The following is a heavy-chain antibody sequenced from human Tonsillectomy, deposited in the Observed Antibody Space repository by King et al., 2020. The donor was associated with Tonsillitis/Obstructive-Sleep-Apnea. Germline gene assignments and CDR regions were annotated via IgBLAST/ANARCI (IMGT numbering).Heavy chain of an antibody. D-gene: IGHD6-13*01. CDR2: IKGDGSEK. CDR3: ARATYSPNWFDP. Sequence: QLVQSGGGFVQPGGSLRLSCAASEFSFSYYWMTLVRQAPGKGLEWVANIKGDGSEKHYLDAVKGRFTISRDNAKNSLYLQMNSLRAEDTAVYYCARATYSPNWFDPWGQGTLVTVSS. CDR1: EFSFSYYW. J-gene: IGHJ5*02. V-gene: IGHV3-7*04.